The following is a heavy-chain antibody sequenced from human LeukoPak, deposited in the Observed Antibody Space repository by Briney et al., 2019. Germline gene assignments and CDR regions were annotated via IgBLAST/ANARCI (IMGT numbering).Heavy chain of an antibody. CDR3: ARDRNYYGSGSYDIYYGMDV. D-gene: IGHD3-10*01. V-gene: IGHV1-18*01. CDR2: ISAYNGNT. Sequence: ASVKVSCKASGYTFTSYGISWVRQAPGQGLEWMGWISAYNGNTNYAQKLQGRVTMTTDTSTSTAYMELRSLRSDDTAVYYCARDRNYYGSGSYDIYYGMDVWGQGTTVTVSS. J-gene: IGHJ6*02. CDR1: GYTFTSYG.